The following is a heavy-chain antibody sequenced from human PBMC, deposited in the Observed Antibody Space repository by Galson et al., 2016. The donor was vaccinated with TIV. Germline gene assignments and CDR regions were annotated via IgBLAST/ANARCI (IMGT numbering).Heavy chain of an antibody. Sequence: SLRLSCAASGFTFGHYAVNWFRQAPGKGLEWVGFITSKTYGATTEYAASVKGRFTISRDDSRNIAYLQMNSLKTEDTAVYYCTRTAMGSTRNAFDIWVKGTVVTVS. J-gene: IGHJ3*02. D-gene: IGHD1-1*01. V-gene: IGHV3-49*03. CDR2: ITSKTYGATT. CDR1: GFTFGHYA. CDR3: TRTAMGSTRNAFDI.